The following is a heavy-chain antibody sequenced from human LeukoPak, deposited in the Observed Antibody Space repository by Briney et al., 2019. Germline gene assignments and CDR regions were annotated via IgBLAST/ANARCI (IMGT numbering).Heavy chain of an antibody. CDR2: ISGSGGYT. V-gene: IGHV3-23*01. CDR1: GFTFSSYA. J-gene: IGHJ4*02. Sequence: PGGSLRLSCAASGFTFSSYAMSWVRQAPGKGLEWVSGISGSGGYTYNADSVKGRFTISRDNSKNTLYLQMNSLRAEDTAVYYCAKRTDCSGGACYYFDYWGQGTLVTVSS. CDR3: AKRTDCSGGACYYFDY. D-gene: IGHD2-15*01.